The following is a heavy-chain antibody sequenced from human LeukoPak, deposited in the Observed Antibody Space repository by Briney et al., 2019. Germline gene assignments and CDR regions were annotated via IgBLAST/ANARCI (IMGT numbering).Heavy chain of an antibody. CDR3: AGGYSYGLFDY. D-gene: IGHD5-18*01. CDR1: GFTFSSYW. Sequence: PGGSLRLSCAASGFTFSSYWMSWVRQAPGKGLEWVANIKQDGSEKYYVDSVKGRFTISRDNAKNSLYLQMNSLRAEDTAVYYCAGGYSYGLFDYWGQGTLVTVSS. J-gene: IGHJ4*02. CDR2: IKQDGSEK. V-gene: IGHV3-7*01.